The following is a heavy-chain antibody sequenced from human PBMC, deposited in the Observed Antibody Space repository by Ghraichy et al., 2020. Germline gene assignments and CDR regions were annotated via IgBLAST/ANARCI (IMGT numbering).Heavy chain of an antibody. Sequence: ERVGRIRSKANSYATAYAASVKGRFTISRDDSKNTAYLQMNSLKTEDTAVYYCTSAPIVVVPAAISYYYYYGMDVWGLGPTVTVSS. V-gene: IGHV3-73*01. CDR3: TSAPIVVVPAAISYYYYYGMDV. J-gene: IGHJ6*02. CDR2: IRSKANSYAT. D-gene: IGHD2-2*01.